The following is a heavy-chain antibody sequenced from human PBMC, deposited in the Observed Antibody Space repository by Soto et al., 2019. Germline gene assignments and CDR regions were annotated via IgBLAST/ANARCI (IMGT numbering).Heavy chain of an antibody. V-gene: IGHV1-3*01. J-gene: IGHJ6*03. CDR1: GYTFTSYA. Sequence: ASVKVSCKASGYTFTSYAMHWVRQAPGQRLEWMGWINAGNGNTKYSQKFQGRVTMTTDTSTSTAYMELRSLRSDDTAVYYCARDSWRYYYMDVWGKGTTVTVSS. CDR2: INAGNGNT. D-gene: IGHD3-3*01. CDR3: ARDSWRYYYMDV.